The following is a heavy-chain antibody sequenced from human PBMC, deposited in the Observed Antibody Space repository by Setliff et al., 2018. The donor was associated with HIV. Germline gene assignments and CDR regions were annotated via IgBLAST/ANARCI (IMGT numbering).Heavy chain of an antibody. Sequence: ASVKVSCKPSGYSFNNHYMHWVRQAPGQGLEWVGVINPTGGSTRNTQKFQGRGAMTRDTSTSTVYMELSSLRSEDTAVYYCASAGAWQRNALDIWGQGTMVTVSS. D-gene: IGHD5-12*01. V-gene: IGHV1-46*02. J-gene: IGHJ3*02. CDR3: ASAGAWQRNALDI. CDR2: INPTGGST. CDR1: GYSFNNHY.